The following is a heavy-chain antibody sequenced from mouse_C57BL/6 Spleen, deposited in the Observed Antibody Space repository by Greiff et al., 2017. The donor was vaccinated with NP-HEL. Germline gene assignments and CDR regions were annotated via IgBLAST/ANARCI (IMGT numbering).Heavy chain of an antibody. CDR1: GYAFSSSW. D-gene: IGHD3-2*02. CDR3: ATQAGNAMDY. J-gene: IGHJ4*01. Sequence: QVQLKQSGPELVKPGASVKISCKASGYAFSSSWMNWVKQRPGQGLEWIGRIYPGDGDTNYNGKFKGKATLTADKSSSTAYMQLSSLTSEDSAVYLCATQAGNAMDYWGQGTSVTVSS. V-gene: IGHV1-82*01. CDR2: IYPGDGDT.